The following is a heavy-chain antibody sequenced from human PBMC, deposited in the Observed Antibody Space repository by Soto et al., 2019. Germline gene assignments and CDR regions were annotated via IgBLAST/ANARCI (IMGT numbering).Heavy chain of an antibody. V-gene: IGHV4-31*03. CDR3: ARDYCSTTSCHLRPYYYFMDV. D-gene: IGHD2-2*01. Sequence: SETLSLTCTVSGGSISSGGYYWSWIRQHPGKGLEWIGYIYYSGSTYYNPSLKSRVTISVDTSKNQFSLKLSSVTAADTAVYYCARDYCSTTSCHLRPYYYFMDVWGKGTTVTVSS. J-gene: IGHJ6*03. CDR2: IYYSGST. CDR1: GGSISSGGYY.